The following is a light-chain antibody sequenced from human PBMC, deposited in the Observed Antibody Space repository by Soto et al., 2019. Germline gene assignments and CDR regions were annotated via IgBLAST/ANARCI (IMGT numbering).Light chain of an antibody. CDR3: QSHDSSLSAYV. CDR1: SSNIGINT. J-gene: IGLJ1*01. CDR2: GNS. V-gene: IGLV1-44*01. Sequence: QSVLTQPPSASGTPGQRVTISCSGSSSNIGINTVNWYQQVPGTAPKLLIYGNSNRPSGVPDRFSGSKSGTSASLAITGLQAEDEADFYCQSHDSSLSAYVFGTGTKVTVL.